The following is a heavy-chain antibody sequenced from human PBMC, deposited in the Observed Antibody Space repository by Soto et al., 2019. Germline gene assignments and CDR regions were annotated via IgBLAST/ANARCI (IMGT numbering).Heavy chain of an antibody. V-gene: IGHV3-30-3*01. CDR3: ARDPDYAYAFDI. CDR1: GFTFSSYA. J-gene: IGHJ3*02. Sequence: GGSLRLSCAASGFTFSSYAMHWVRQAPGKGLEWVAVISYDRSNEYYADSVKGRFTVSRDNSKNTLYLQMNSLRAEDTAVYYCARDPDYAYAFDIWGQGTMVTVSS. CDR2: ISYDRSNE. D-gene: IGHD4-17*01.